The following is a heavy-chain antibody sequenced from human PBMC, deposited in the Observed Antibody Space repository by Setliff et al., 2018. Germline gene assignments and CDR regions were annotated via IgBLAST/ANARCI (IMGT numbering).Heavy chain of an antibody. CDR3: ARGGDYCGGECYIPPPDSY. J-gene: IGHJ4*02. CDR1: GLTFADAW. D-gene: IGHD2-21*01. V-gene: IGHV3-15*01. Sequence: SGGSLRLSCTASGLTFADAWMNWVRQAPGKGLEWVARVRSNSVGGTTEYGAPVKGRFTISRDDSKDTVYLQMNSLRPEDTAVYYCARGGDYCGGECYIPPPDSYWGQGTLVTVSS. CDR2: VRSNSVGGTT.